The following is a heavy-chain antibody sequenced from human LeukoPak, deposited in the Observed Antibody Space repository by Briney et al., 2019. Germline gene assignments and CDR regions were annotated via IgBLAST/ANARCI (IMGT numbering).Heavy chain of an antibody. CDR3: AKGMGDWYYYYGMDV. J-gene: IGHJ6*02. V-gene: IGHV3-23*01. D-gene: IGHD2-21*01. CDR1: GFTFSSYA. CDR2: ISGSGGST. Sequence: GSLRLSCAASGFTFSSYAMSWVRQAPGKGLEWVSAISGSGGSTYYADSVKGRFTISRDNSKNTLYLQMNSLRAEDTAVYYCAKGMGDWYYYYGMDVWGQGTTVTVSS.